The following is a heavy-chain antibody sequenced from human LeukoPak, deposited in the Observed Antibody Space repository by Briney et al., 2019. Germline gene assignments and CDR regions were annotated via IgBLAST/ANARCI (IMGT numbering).Heavy chain of an antibody. J-gene: IGHJ4*02. D-gene: IGHD2-21*01. V-gene: IGHV4-59*01. Sequence: SETLSLTCTVSGGSISSYYWSWIRQPPGKGLEWIGYIYHSGSTNYNPSLKSRVTISVDTSKNQFSLKLSSVTAADTAVYYCARGCGGDCYYLDYWGQGTLVTVSS. CDR1: GGSISSYY. CDR3: ARGCGGDCYYLDY. CDR2: IYHSGST.